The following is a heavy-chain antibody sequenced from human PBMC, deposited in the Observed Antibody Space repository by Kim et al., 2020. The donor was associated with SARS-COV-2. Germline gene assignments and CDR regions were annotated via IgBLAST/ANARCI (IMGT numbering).Heavy chain of an antibody. V-gene: IGHV3-72*01. J-gene: IGHJ2*01. Sequence: GGSLRLSCAASGFTFSDHYMDWVRQAPGKGLEWVGRTRNKANSYTTEYAASVKGRFTISRDDSKNSLYLQMNSLKTEDTAVYYCARDNRGIAVAGYWYFDLWGRGTLVTVSS. CDR1: GFTFSDHY. D-gene: IGHD6-19*01. CDR3: ARDNRGIAVAGYWYFDL. CDR2: TRNKANSYTT.